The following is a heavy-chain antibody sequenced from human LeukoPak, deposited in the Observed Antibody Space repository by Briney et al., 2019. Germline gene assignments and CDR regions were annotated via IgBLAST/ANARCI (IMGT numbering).Heavy chain of an antibody. Sequence: GGSLRLSCAASGFTFSSYSMTWVRQAPGKGLEWVSSISSSSSYIYYADSVKGRFSISRDNAKNSLYLQMNSLRAEDTAVYYCAIRSSGYDGSFDYWGQGTLATVSS. V-gene: IGHV3-21*01. CDR1: GFTFSSYS. D-gene: IGHD5-12*01. CDR3: AIRSSGYDGSFDY. J-gene: IGHJ4*02. CDR2: ISSSSSYI.